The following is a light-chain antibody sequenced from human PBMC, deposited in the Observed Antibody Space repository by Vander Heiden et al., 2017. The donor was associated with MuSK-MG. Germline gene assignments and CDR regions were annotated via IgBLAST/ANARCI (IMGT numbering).Light chain of an antibody. CDR1: QSVSSSY. CDR3: QQYGSAPPFT. J-gene: IGKJ5*01. V-gene: IGKV3-20*01. CDR2: GAS. Sequence: EIVLTQSPGTLSLSPGERATLSCRASQSVSSSYLAWYQQKPGKALRLLIYGASSRATGIPDRFSGSGSGTDFTLTISRLEPEDFAVYYCQQYGSAPPFTFGYGTRLEMK.